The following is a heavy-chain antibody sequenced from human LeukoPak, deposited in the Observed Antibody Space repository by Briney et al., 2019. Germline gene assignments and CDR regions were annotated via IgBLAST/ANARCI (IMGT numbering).Heavy chain of an antibody. CDR1: GFTFSSYG. CDR3: AGDPNSGSYYDY. Sequence: PGRSLRLSCAASGFTFSSYGMHWVRQTPGKGLEWVAVIWFDGNNKFYADSVKGRFTISRDNSKNTLYPQMNSLRPEDTAVYYCAGDPNSGSYYDYWGQGTLVTVSS. J-gene: IGHJ4*02. CDR2: IWFDGNNK. V-gene: IGHV3-33*01. D-gene: IGHD1-26*01.